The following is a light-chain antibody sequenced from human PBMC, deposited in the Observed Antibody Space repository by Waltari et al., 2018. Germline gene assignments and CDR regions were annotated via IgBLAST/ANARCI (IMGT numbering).Light chain of an antibody. CDR3: SSYSDSSTLVV. Sequence: QSALTQPASVSGSPGQSITMSCTGTSSDIGTYNYVSWYQQHPGKAPKRMIYDVSNRPSGVSNRFSGSKSGITASLTISGLRAEDEADYYCSSYSDSSTLVVFGGGTKLTVL. V-gene: IGLV2-14*03. CDR1: SSDIGTYNY. CDR2: DVS. J-gene: IGLJ3*02.